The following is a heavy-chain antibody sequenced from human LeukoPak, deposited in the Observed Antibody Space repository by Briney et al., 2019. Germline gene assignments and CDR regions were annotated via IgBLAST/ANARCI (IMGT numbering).Heavy chain of an antibody. CDR3: ARDLGELTDY. CDR1: GGSISSGGYY. V-gene: IGHV4-61*08. D-gene: IGHD1-26*01. CDR2: IYYSGST. Sequence: PSETLSLTCTVSGGSISSGGYYWSWIRQPPGKGLEWIGYIYYSGSTNYNPSLKSRVTISVDTSKNQFSLKLSSVTAADTAVYYCARDLGELTDYWGQGTLVTVSS. J-gene: IGHJ4*02.